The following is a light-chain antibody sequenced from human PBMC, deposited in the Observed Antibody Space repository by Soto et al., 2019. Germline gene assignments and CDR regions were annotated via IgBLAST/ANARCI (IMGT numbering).Light chain of an antibody. J-gene: IGKJ4*01. CDR1: QSVSSN. CDR3: QQYNRWPLT. Sequence: EMGLTQSPGTLSLSPVERATLSCRASQSVSSNLAWYQQRPSQAPRLIIYDASARATGISGSFSGSGSGTEFTLTIISPQSEDFAVYYCQQYNRWPLTFGGGTKVDIK. CDR2: DAS. V-gene: IGKV3-15*01.